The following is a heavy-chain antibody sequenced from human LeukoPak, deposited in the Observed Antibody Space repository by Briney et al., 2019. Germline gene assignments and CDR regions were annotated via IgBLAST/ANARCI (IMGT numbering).Heavy chain of an antibody. Sequence: PSQTLSLTCTVSGGSISSGSYYWSWIRQPPGKGLEWIGYIYYSGSTNYNPSLKSRVTISVDTSKNQFSLKLSSVTAADTAVYYCARVLGNYYYYYMDVWGKGTTVTVSS. J-gene: IGHJ6*03. CDR3: ARVLGNYYYYYMDV. D-gene: IGHD3-10*01. V-gene: IGHV4-61*01. CDR1: GGSISSGSYY. CDR2: IYYSGST.